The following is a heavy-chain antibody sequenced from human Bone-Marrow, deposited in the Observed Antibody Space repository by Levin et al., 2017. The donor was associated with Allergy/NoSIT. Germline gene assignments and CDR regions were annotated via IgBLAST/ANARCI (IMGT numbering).Heavy chain of an antibody. CDR2: INQRGTA. V-gene: IGHV4-4*02. D-gene: IGHD6-25*01. CDR3: ARINQASGFKNGFDP. Sequence: SETLSLTCDVSGVSIDTYHWWTWVRQPPGKGLQWIGEINQRGTATYNSSLRSRVLMSVDKSTNQFSLMVNSVTAAAPAAYYCARINQASGFKNGFDPWGPGILVAVS. CDR1: GVSIDTYHW. J-gene: IGHJ5*02.